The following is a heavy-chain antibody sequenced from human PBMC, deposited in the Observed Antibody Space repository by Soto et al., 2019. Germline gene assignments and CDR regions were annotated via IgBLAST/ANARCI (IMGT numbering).Heavy chain of an antibody. CDR3: AKGPTIFGVVISYSFYYGLDV. V-gene: IGHV3-33*08. D-gene: IGHD3-3*01. Sequence: GGSLSLSWAASGFTFSSYVMHLVRQAPGKGLEWVAAIRYGGSSTYSADSVKGRFTISRDNSKNTLYLQMNSLRAEDTAVYYCAKGPTIFGVVISYSFYYGLDVWGQGTTVTVSS. J-gene: IGHJ6*02. CDR1: GFTFSSYV. CDR2: IRYGGSST.